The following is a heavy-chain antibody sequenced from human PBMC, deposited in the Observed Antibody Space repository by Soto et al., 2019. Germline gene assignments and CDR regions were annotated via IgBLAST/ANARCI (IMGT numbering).Heavy chain of an antibody. CDR2: ISHSGTS. CDR3: ARVVLSITRGAFDA. J-gene: IGHJ3*01. V-gene: IGHV4-4*02. Sequence: QVQLQESGPGLVKPSGTLSLTCAVSGGSISSSHWWTWVRQSPGKGLEYIGEISHSGTSNSNPSLKSLVTLSVDMSKNHFSLTLTSVTAADTAVYYCARVVLSITRGAFDAWGQGTPVIVSS. D-gene: IGHD1-20*01. CDR1: GGSISSSHW.